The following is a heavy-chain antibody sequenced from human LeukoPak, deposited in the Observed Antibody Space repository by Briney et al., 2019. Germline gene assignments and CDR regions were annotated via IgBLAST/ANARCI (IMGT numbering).Heavy chain of an antibody. CDR1: GGSLSGYY. Sequence: SETLSLTCAVYGGSLSGYYWSWIRQPPGKGLEWIGEINHSGSTNYNPSLKSRVTISVDTSKNQFSLKLSSVTAADTAVYYCARVRGRGYYDSRFDFDYWGQGTLVTVSS. J-gene: IGHJ4*02. D-gene: IGHD3-22*01. V-gene: IGHV4-34*01. CDR3: ARVRGRGYYDSRFDFDY. CDR2: INHSGST.